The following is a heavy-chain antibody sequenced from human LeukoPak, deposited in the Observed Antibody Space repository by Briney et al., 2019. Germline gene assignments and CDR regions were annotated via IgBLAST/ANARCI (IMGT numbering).Heavy chain of an antibody. CDR2: ISYDGSNK. CDR1: GFTFSTYG. Sequence: QPGRSLRRSCAASGFTFSTYGIHWVRQAPGKGLEWVAVISYDGSNKYYADSVKGRFTISRDNSKNTLYLQMNSLRAEDTAVYYCAKSTHSSGYDDSFDIWGQGTMVTVSS. D-gene: IGHD3-22*01. J-gene: IGHJ3*02. V-gene: IGHV3-30*18. CDR3: AKSTHSSGYDDSFDI.